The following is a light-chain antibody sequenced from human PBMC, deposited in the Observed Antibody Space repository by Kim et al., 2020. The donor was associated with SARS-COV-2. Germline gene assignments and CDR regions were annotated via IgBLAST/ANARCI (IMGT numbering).Light chain of an antibody. CDR3: QQSYHTPIT. J-gene: IGKJ5*01. CDR1: QSISSL. Sequence: DIQMTQSPSSLSASVGDRVTITCRASQSISSLLNWYQQKPGKAPNLLIYGASSLQSGVPSRFSGAGSGTDFTLTISSLQPEDFATYYWQQSYHTPITFGQGTRLEIK. CDR2: GAS. V-gene: IGKV1-39*01.